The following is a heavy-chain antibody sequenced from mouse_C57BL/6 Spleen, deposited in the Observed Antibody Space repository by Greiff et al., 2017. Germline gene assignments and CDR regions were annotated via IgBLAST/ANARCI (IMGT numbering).Heavy chain of an antibody. CDR1: GFTFSDYG. J-gene: IGHJ2*01. Sequence: DVMLVESGGGLVQPGGSLKLSCAASGFTFSDYGMAWVRQAPRKGPEWVAFISNLAYSIYYADTVTGRFTISRENAKITLSLEMSSLRSEDTTMYYCAIQGWPSSYFDYWGQGTTLTVSS. CDR2: ISNLAYSI. CDR3: AIQGWPSSYFDY. V-gene: IGHV5-15*01. D-gene: IGHD1-1*02.